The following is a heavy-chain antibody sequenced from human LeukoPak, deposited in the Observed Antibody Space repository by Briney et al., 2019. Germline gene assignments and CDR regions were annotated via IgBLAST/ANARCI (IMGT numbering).Heavy chain of an antibody. J-gene: IGHJ6*03. D-gene: IGHD3-3*01. CDR1: GYSFTSYW. CDR3: ARLADYDFWSGLSDYYYYMDV. CDR2: IYPGDSDT. Sequence: GESLKISCKGSGYSFTSYWIGWVRQMPGKGLEWMGIIYPGDSDTRYSPSFQGQVTISADKSISTAYLQWSSLKASDTAMYYCARLADYDFWSGLSDYYYYMDVWGKGTTVTVSS. V-gene: IGHV5-51*01.